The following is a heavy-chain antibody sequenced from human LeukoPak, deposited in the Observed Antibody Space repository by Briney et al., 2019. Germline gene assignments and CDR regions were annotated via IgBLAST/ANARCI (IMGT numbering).Heavy chain of an antibody. CDR3: ARSRCSGGSCYLADYYYYYYMDV. D-gene: IGHD2-15*01. CDR1: GGSISSYY. J-gene: IGHJ6*03. CDR2: IYTSGST. V-gene: IGHV4-4*07. Sequence: SETLSLTCTVSGGSISSYYWSWIRQPAGKGLEWIGRIYTSGSTNYNPSLKSRVTMSVDTSKNQFSLKLSPVTAADTAVYYCARSRCSGGSCYLADYYYYYYMDVWGKGTTVTVSS.